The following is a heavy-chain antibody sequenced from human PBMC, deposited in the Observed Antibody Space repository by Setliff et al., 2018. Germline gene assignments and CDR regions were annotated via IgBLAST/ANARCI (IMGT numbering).Heavy chain of an antibody. CDR2: INQSGST. CDR1: GGSFSGYY. CDR3: AREGEVDAFDI. V-gene: IGHV4-34*01. D-gene: IGHD2-21*01. J-gene: IGHJ3*02. Sequence: PSETLSLTCAVYGGSFSGYYWSWIRQPPGKGLEWIGEINQSGSTNYNPSLKSRVTISVDTSKNQFSLKLSSVTAADTAVYYCAREGEVDAFDIWGQGTMVTVSS.